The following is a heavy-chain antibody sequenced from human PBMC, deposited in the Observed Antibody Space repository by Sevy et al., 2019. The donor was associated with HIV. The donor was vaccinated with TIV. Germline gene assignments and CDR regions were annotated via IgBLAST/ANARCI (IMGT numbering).Heavy chain of an antibody. D-gene: IGHD2-15*01. J-gene: IGHJ4*02. Sequence: GGSLRLSCAASGFAFSDYYMSWIRHSPGKGLEWVSYISSSSSYTNYADSVKGRFTISRDNAKNSLYLQMNSLRVEDTAVYFCARDGGYCSGASCYETPTPNPLDYWGQGTPVTVSP. CDR2: ISSSSSYT. V-gene: IGHV3-11*06. CDR3: ARDGGYCSGASCYETPTPNPLDY. CDR1: GFAFSDYY.